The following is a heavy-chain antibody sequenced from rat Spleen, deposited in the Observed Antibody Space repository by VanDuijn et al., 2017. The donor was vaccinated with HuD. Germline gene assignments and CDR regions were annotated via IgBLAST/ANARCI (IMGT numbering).Heavy chain of an antibody. CDR1: GFTFSNYD. J-gene: IGHJ2*01. CDR2: ISYDGSST. V-gene: IGHV5-25*01. CDR3: ARRHYGYTDYFDY. D-gene: IGHD1-9*01. Sequence: EVQLVESGGGLVKPGRSMKLSCAASGFTFSNYDMAWVRQAPTKGLEWVASISYDGSSTYYRDSVKGRFTISRDNAKSTLSLQMDSLRSEDTATYYCARRHYGYTDYFDYWGQGVMVTVSS.